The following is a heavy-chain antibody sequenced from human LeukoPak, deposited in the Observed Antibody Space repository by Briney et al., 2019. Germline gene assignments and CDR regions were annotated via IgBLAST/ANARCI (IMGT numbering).Heavy chain of an antibody. J-gene: IGHJ4*02. V-gene: IGHV3-30*18. Sequence: GRSLRLSCAASGFTFSSYGMHWVRQAPGKGLEWVAVMSYDGSNKYYADSVKGRFTISRDNSKNTLYLQMNSLRAEDTAVYYCAKDHGSYYGDYVYWGQGTLVTVSS. CDR2: MSYDGSNK. CDR1: GFTFSSYG. D-gene: IGHD4-17*01. CDR3: AKDHGSYYGDYVY.